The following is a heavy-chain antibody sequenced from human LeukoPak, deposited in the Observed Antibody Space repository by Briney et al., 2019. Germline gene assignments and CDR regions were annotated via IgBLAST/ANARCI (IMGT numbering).Heavy chain of an antibody. Sequence: SETLSLTCTVSGGSISSYYWSWIRQPPGKGLEWIGYIYYSGSTSYNPSLKSRVTISVDTSKNQFSLKLSSVTAADTAVYYCARHDSEYYDFWSGYYRGEAWFDPWGQGTLVTVSS. CDR1: GGSISSYY. CDR3: ARHDSEYYDFWSGYYRGEAWFDP. J-gene: IGHJ5*02. CDR2: IYYSGST. D-gene: IGHD3-3*01. V-gene: IGHV4-59*08.